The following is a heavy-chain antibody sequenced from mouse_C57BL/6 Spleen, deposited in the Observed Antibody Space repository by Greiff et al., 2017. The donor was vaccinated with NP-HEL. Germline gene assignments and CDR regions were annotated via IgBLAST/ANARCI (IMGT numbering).Heavy chain of an antibody. V-gene: IGHV5-9*01. Sequence: DVHLVESGGGLVKPGGSLKLSCAASGFTFSSYTMSWVRQTPEKRLEWVATISGGGGNTYYPDSVKGRFTISRDNAKNTLYLQMSSLRSEDTALYYCARLSNYFDYWGQGTTLTVSS. CDR3: ARLSNYFDY. CDR2: ISGGGGNT. CDR1: GFTFSSYT. J-gene: IGHJ2*01. D-gene: IGHD5-1*01.